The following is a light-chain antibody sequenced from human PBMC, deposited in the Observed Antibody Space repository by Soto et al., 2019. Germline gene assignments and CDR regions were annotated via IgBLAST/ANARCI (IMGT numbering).Light chain of an antibody. V-gene: IGKV3-20*01. CDR3: QQYGSSPET. Sequence: TTSPSTLALTTGKRATLSCRASQSFSSSYLAWYQQKPGQAPRLLIYETSSRATGIPDRFSGSGSQTDFTLTISRLEPEDFAVYYCQQYGSSPETFGQGTKV. J-gene: IGKJ1*01. CDR2: ETS. CDR1: QSFSSSY.